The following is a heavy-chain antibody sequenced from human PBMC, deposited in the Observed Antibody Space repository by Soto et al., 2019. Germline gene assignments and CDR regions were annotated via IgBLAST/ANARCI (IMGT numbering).Heavy chain of an antibody. CDR3: ARDSSGWPLEFDI. J-gene: IGHJ3*02. V-gene: IGHV1-2*04. D-gene: IGHD6-19*01. Sequence: ASVKVSCKVSGYTLTELSMHWVRQAPGQGLEWMGWINPNSGGTNYAQKFQGWVTMTRDTSISTAYMELSRLRSVDTAVYYCARDSSGWPLEFDIWCQGTMVTVS. CDR1: GYTLTELS. CDR2: INPNSGGT.